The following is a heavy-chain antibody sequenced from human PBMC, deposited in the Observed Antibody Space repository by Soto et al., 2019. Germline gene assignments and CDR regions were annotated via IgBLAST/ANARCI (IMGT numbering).Heavy chain of an antibody. CDR2: GDVSSGNT. D-gene: IGHD3-16*01. CDR3: AATAFPSSGGGP. J-gene: IGHJ5*02. V-gene: IGHV1-58*01. CDR1: GLNPLSCA. Sequence: SVKGSCKGSGLNPLSCAVQWVRQTRGQRRERIGRGDVSSGNTKYATKFQDRDTNITDMSTNVDYMELFSLTSEDTDVYYGAATAFPSSGGGPWGQGTLVTVSS.